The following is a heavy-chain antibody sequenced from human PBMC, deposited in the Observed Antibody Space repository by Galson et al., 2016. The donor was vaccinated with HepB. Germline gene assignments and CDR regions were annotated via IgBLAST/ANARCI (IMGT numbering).Heavy chain of an antibody. CDR2: IKHTGST. CDR1: GESLGFYY. D-gene: IGHD3-10*01. J-gene: IGHJ6*02. CDR3: ARAFKVVRGLTPNYYYYGMDV. V-gene: IGHV4-34*01. Sequence: SETLSLTCAVYGESLGFYYWTWIRQPPGKGLEWIGEIKHTGSTNYNPSLKSRVSISSDTSKNQFSLKPTSVTAADTAVYYCARAFKVVRGLTPNYYYYGMDVWGQGTTVTVSS.